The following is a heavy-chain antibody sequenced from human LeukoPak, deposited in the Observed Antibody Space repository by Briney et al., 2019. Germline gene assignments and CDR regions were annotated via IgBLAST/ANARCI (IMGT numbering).Heavy chain of an antibody. CDR3: AKKGSSDSSGYHLDY. J-gene: IGHJ4*02. CDR2: IIWSGGST. CDR1: GFTFDDYG. D-gene: IGHD3-22*01. Sequence: PGGSLRLSCAASGFTFDDYGMSWVRQAPGKGLEWVSGIIWSGGSTGYVDSVKGRFTISRDNSKNTLYLQMNSLRAEDTAVYYCAKKGSSDSSGYHLDYWGQGTLVTVSS. V-gene: IGHV3-20*04.